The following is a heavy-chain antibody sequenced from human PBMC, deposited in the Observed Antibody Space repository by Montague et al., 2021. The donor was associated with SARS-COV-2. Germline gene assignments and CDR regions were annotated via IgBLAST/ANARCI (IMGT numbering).Heavy chain of an antibody. V-gene: IGHV4-34*01. CDR1: GGSFSAYD. D-gene: IGHD1-7*01. CDR3: SRTYRGTFDF. Sequence: SETLSLTCGVYGGSFSAYDWSWIRQPSGWGLERIGEINHSGTTNYKSSLESRLSMSVDTFKNQFSLNLSSVTAADTAVYSCSRTYRGTFDFWGQGILVTVSS. CDR2: INHSGTT. J-gene: IGHJ4*02.